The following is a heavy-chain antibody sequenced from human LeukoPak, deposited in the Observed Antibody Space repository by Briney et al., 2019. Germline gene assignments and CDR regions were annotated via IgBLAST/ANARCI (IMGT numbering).Heavy chain of an antibody. CDR1: GFTFRSYA. V-gene: IGHV3-23*01. CDR3: AKHYGSNSMADY. J-gene: IGHJ4*02. CDR2: FSGSGGST. D-gene: IGHD4-23*01. Sequence: GGSLRLSCAASGFTFRSYAMSWVRQAPGKGLEWVSSFSGSGGSTYYADSVKGRFTISRDDSKNTLYLQMNSLRAEDTAVYYCAKHYGSNSMADYWGQGTLVTVSS.